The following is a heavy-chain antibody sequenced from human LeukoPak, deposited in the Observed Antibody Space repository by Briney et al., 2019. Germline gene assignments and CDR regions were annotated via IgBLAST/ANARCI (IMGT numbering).Heavy chain of an antibody. J-gene: IGHJ4*02. CDR3: ARDNLRFFDY. CDR2: INPTSGAT. D-gene: IGHD1-14*01. V-gene: IGHV1-2*02. CDR1: GYTFTNYY. Sequence: GASVKVSCEPSGYTFTNYYIHWVRQAPGQGLEWMGWINPTSGATNYAQRFQGRVTMTRDTSIRTAYMELSSLRSDDTAVYYCARDNLRFFDYWGQGTLVTVSS.